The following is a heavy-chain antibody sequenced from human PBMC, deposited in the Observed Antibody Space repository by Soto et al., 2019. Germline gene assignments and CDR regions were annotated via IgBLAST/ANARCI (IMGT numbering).Heavy chain of an antibody. CDR3: ARAFPDYDILTGYPEGGPYYYYYYGMDV. CDR2: IYYSGST. D-gene: IGHD3-9*01. Sequence: SETLPVTCTVSGGSISSYYWSWIRQPPGKGLEWIGYIYYSGSTNYNPSLKSRVTISVDTSKNQFSLKLSSVTAADTAVYYCARAFPDYDILTGYPEGGPYYYYYYGMDVWGQGTTVTVSS. CDR1: GGSISSYY. J-gene: IGHJ6*02. V-gene: IGHV4-59*01.